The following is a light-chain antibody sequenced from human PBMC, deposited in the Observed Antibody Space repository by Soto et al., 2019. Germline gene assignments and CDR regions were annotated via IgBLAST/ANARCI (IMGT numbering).Light chain of an antibody. J-gene: IGKJ2*01. CDR2: GAS. CDR1: QSVSSN. V-gene: IGKV3-15*01. Sequence: EIVMTQSPDTLSVSPGERATLSCRASQSVSSNLAWYQQKPGQAPRLLIYGASTRATGIPARFSGSGSGTEFTLTISSLQSEDFAVYYCQQYNNWPHTFGQGTKLEIK. CDR3: QQYNNWPHT.